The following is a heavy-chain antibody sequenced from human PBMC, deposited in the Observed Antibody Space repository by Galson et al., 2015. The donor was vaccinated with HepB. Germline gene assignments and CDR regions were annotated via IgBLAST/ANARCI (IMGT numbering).Heavy chain of an antibody. CDR2: VFYSENT. J-gene: IGHJ4*02. CDR1: GGSISSNYY. V-gene: IGHV4-31*03. D-gene: IGHD6-13*01. CDR3: ARGYTAPGADSYYFDF. Sequence: LTCSVSGGSISSNYYWNWIRHHPGKGLEWIGYVFYSENTYYNPSLKSRLSISLDTSKNQFSLKLTSVTAADTAIYYCARGYTAPGADSYYFDFWGQGSLVTVSS.